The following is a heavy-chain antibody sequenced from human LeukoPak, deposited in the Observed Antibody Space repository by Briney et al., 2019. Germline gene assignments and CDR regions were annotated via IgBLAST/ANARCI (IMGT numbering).Heavy chain of an antibody. V-gene: IGHV4-61*02. CDR3: ARDYTWNDPATYYYYMDV. J-gene: IGHJ6*03. CDR2: IYTSGST. CDR1: GGSISSGSYY. D-gene: IGHD1-1*01. Sequence: SETLSLTCTVSGGSISSGSYYWSWIRQPAGKGLEWIGRIYTSGSTDYNPSLKSRVTISVDTSKNQFSLKLSSVTAADTAVYYCARDYTWNDPATYYYYMDVWGKGTTVTIFS.